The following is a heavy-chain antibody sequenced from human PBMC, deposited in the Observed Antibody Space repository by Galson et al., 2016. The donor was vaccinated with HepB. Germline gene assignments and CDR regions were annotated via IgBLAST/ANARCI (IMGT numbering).Heavy chain of an antibody. CDR2: IKPDGSEK. CDR3: ARIPINFSGFDY. D-gene: IGHD2-15*01. V-gene: IGHV3-7*03. CDR1: GFPFSSYW. Sequence: SGFPFSSYWMSWVRQAPGNGLEWVANIKPDGSEKYYVDSEKGRFTISRDDTKIQFFLKMNSVTAADTAVYYCARIPINFSGFDYGGQGIQVTFSP. J-gene: IGHJ4*02.